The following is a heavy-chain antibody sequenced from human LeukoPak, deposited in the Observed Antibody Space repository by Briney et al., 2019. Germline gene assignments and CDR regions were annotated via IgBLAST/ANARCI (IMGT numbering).Heavy chain of an antibody. Sequence: ASVKVSCKASGYTFTGYYMHWVRQAPGQGLEWMGRINPNSGGTNYAQKFQGRVTMTGDTSISTAYMELSRLRSDDTAVYYCAAGYCSGGSCHKYWGQGTLVTVSS. J-gene: IGHJ4*02. CDR2: INPNSGGT. D-gene: IGHD2-15*01. V-gene: IGHV1-2*06. CDR1: GYTFTGYY. CDR3: AAGYCSGGSCHKY.